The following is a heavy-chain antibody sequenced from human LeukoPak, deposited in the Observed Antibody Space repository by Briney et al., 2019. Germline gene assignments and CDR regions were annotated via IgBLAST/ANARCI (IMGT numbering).Heavy chain of an antibody. CDR2: ISYDGKYK. Sequence: GGSLRLSCTASGFTFSSYTVHWVRQAPGKWLEWVAVISYDGKYKYYADSVKGRFTLSRDNSKSTLYLQMNSLSVDDTAVYYCARDRWRATDYFDYWGQGTLVTVSS. CDR3: ARDRWRATDYFDY. D-gene: IGHD5-12*01. CDR1: GFTFSSYT. J-gene: IGHJ4*02. V-gene: IGHV3-30*04.